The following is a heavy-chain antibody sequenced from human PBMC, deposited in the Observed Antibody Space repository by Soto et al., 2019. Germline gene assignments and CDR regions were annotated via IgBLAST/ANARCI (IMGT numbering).Heavy chain of an antibody. Sequence: QEQLVQSWAEVKKPGSSVKVSCQAPGDTVSSYAISWVRQAPGQGLEWMGKIIPTFVQTHYAEKFRVTLTISADESTSTVYMELSSLMAEDTAVYYCARDPLSSLAMDVWRQGTTVIVSS. CDR2: IIPTFVQT. D-gene: IGHD3-10*02. CDR1: GDTVSSYA. CDR3: ARDPLSSLAMDV. V-gene: IGHV1-69*18. J-gene: IGHJ6*02.